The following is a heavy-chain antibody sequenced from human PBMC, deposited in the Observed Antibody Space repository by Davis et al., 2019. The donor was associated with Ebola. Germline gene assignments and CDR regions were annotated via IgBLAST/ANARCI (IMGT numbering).Heavy chain of an antibody. Sequence: ASVKASCKSSGYTFASYGLVWVRQAPGLGLEWMGWISGFNTNTNFAQKFQGRVTVSKDTSTNTAYMDLRSLTSDDTAIYYCARAPNYDVLTGTSSYYFDYWGQGTLVTVSS. CDR1: GYTFASYG. D-gene: IGHD3-9*01. CDR3: ARAPNYDVLTGTSSYYFDY. J-gene: IGHJ4*02. V-gene: IGHV1-18*04. CDR2: ISGFNTNT.